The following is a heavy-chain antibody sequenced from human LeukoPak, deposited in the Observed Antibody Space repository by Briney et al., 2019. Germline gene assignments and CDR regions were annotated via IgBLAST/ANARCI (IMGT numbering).Heavy chain of an antibody. J-gene: IGHJ6*03. D-gene: IGHD3-10*01. CDR3: ARDLLTYGSGSYYIPRRDYYYYMDV. V-gene: IGHV3-48*01. CDR2: ISSSSSTI. CDR1: GFSFTNFW. Sequence: GGSLRLSCAVSGFSFTNFWMNWVRQAPGKGLEWVSYISSSSSTIYYADSVKGRFTISRDNAKNSLYLQMNSLRAEDTAVYYSARDLLTYGSGSYYIPRRDYYYYMDVWGKGTTVTVSS.